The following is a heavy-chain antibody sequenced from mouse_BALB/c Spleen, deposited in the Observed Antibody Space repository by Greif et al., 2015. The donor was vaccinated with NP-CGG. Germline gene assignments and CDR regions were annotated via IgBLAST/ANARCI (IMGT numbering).Heavy chain of an antibody. Sequence: DVQLVESGPGLVKPSQSLSLTCTVTGYSITSDYAWNWIRQFPGNKLEWMGYISYSGSTSYNPSLKSRISITRDTSKNQFFLQLNSVTTEDTATYYCARFLDYYGSSSYYFDYWGQGTTLTVSS. J-gene: IGHJ2*01. CDR2: ISYSGST. CDR3: ARFLDYYGSSSYYFDY. D-gene: IGHD1-1*01. V-gene: IGHV3-2*02. CDR1: GYSITSDYA.